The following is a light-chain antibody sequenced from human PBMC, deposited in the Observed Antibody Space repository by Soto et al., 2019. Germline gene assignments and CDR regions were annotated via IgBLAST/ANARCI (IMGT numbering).Light chain of an antibody. J-gene: IGKJ1*01. CDR2: KAS. CDR1: QSTSTW. V-gene: IGKV1-5*03. CDR3: QQYGRYRT. Sequence: DIQMTQSPSTLSASVGDRVTITCRASQSTSTWLAWYQHKPGKAPNLLIYKASSLESGVPSRFSGSGSGTECTLTISSLQPDDVATYYCQQYGRYRTLGQGTKVEIK.